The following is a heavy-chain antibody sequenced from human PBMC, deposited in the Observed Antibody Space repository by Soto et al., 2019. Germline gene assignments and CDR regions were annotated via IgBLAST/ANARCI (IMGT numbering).Heavy chain of an antibody. V-gene: IGHV4-59*01. Sequence: SETLSLTCTVSGGSISSYYWSWIRQPPGKGLEWIGYIYYSGSTNYNPSLKSRVTISVDTSKNQFSLKLSSVTAADTAVYYCARDQRLYGAVAGISFGTDWGQGTLVTVSS. D-gene: IGHD6-19*01. CDR1: GGSISSYY. CDR2: IYYSGST. CDR3: ARDQRLYGAVAGISFGTD. J-gene: IGHJ4*02.